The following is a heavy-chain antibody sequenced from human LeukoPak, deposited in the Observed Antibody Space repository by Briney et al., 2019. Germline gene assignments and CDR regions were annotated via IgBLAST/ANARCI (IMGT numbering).Heavy chain of an antibody. CDR1: GFSFSNAY. CDR3: TTDAGFDSRWYNY. Sequence: GGSLRLSCAASGFSFSNAYMCWVHQAPGKGLEWVGRIKSKIDGGATDYAAPVKGRFTISRDDSRNTLYLQMNSLKSEDTAVYYCTTDAGFDSRWYNYWGQGTLVTVSS. V-gene: IGHV3-15*01. J-gene: IGHJ4*02. CDR2: IKSKIDGGAT. D-gene: IGHD6-13*01.